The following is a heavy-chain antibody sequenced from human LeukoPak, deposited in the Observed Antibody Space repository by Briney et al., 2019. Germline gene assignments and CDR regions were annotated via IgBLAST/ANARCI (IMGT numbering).Heavy chain of an antibody. V-gene: IGHV4-4*09. CDR3: ARHRSPSSLSFFDI. D-gene: IGHD2-2*01. J-gene: IGHJ4*02. CDR2: IYTSETT. CDR1: GASISSYY. Sequence: SETLSLTCTVSGASISSYYWSWVRQPPGKGLEWIGYIYTSETTNFNPALRSRVTISIDTSKNQVSLRLSSVTAADTALYYCARHRSPSSLSFFDIWGQGMLVIVSS.